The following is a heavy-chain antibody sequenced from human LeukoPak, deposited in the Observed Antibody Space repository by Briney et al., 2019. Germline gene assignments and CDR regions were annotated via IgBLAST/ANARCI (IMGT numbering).Heavy chain of an antibody. D-gene: IGHD4-17*01. V-gene: IGHV3-74*01. CDR3: ARDFAGDRDY. CDR2: INPNGITT. CDR1: GFISRNYW. J-gene: IGHJ4*02. Sequence: GGSLRLSCAASGFISRNYWLHWVRQAPGKGLVWVARINPNGITTTYTDSVKGRFTISRDNAKNMLYLQMNSLRAEDTAVYYCARDFAGDRDYWGQGTLVTVSS.